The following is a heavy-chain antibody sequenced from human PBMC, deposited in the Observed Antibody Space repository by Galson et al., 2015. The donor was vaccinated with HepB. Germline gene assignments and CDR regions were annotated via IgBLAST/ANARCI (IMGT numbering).Heavy chain of an antibody. CDR2: IYWNDDK. Sequence: PALVKPTQTLTLTCTFSGFSLSTSGVGVGWIRQPPGEALEWLALIYWNDDKRYSPSLKSRLTITKDTSKNQVVLTMTNMDPVDTATYYCAHRRFSAPGWAFDIWGKGTMVTFST. J-gene: IGHJ3*02. V-gene: IGHV2-5*01. CDR3: AHRRFSAPGWAFDI. D-gene: IGHD2-15*01. CDR1: GFSLSTSGVG.